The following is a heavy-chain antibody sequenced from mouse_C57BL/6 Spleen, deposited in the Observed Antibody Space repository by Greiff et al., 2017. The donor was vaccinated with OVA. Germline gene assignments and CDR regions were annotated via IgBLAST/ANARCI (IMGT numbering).Heavy chain of an antibody. CDR3: ARRGDMVTTVVATRGFDY. Sequence: QVQLQQPGAELVKPGASVKLSCKASGYTFTSYWMQWVKQRPGQGLEWIGEIDPSDSYTNYNHKFKGKATLTVDTSSSTAYMQLSSLTSEDSAVDYGARRGDMVTTVVATRGFDYWGQGTTLTVSS. CDR2: IDPSDSYT. CDR1: GYTFTSYW. D-gene: IGHD1-1*01. V-gene: IGHV1-50*01. J-gene: IGHJ2*01.